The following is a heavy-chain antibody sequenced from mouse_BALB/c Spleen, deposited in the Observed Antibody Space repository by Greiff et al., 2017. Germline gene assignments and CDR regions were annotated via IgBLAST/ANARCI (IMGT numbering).Heavy chain of an antibody. Sequence: QVQLQQSGAELVRPGVSVKISCKGSGYTFTDYAMHWVKQSHAKSLEWIGVISTYYGDASYNQKFKGKATMTVDKSSSTAYMELARLTSEDSAIYYCARSGGNYEDFDYWGQGTTLTVSS. CDR3: ARSGGNYEDFDY. V-gene: IGHV1S137*01. J-gene: IGHJ2*01. D-gene: IGHD2-1*01. CDR2: ISTYYGDA. CDR1: GYTFTDYA.